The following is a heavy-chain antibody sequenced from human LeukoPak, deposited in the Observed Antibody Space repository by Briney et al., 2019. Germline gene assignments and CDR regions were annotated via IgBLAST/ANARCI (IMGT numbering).Heavy chain of an antibody. CDR2: ISYDGSNK. D-gene: IGHD1-26*01. CDR3: AKARELLHYYYYYGMDV. J-gene: IGHJ6*02. CDR1: GNYW. Sequence: GGSLRLSCAASGNYWMHWVRQAPGKGLEWVAVISYDGSNKYYADSVKGRFTISRDNSKNTLYLQMNSLRAEDTAVYYCAKARELLHYYYYYGMDVWGQGTTVTVSS. V-gene: IGHV3-30*18.